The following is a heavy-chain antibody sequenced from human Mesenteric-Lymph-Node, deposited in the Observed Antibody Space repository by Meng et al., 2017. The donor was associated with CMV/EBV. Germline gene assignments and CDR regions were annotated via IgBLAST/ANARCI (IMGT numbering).Heavy chain of an antibody. CDR1: GFTVTDHY. V-gene: IGHV3-21*01. J-gene: IGHJ4*02. CDR3: AKDRGSALMKVVPAAYRSDY. CDR2: ISSSSSYI. D-gene: IGHD2-2*01. Sequence: GESLKISWSASGFTVTDHYMNWFRQAPGKGLEWVSSISSSSSYIYYADSVKGRFTISRDNSKNTLYLQMNSLRAEDTAVYYCAKDRGSALMKVVPAAYRSDYWGQGTLVTVSS.